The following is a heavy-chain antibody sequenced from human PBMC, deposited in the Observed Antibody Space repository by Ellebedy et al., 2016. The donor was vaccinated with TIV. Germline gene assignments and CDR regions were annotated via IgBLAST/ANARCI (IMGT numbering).Heavy chain of an antibody. D-gene: IGHD3-16*01. CDR3: ARMRSYGFSTPGY. CDR1: GGSISGYY. V-gene: IGHV4-59*04. Sequence: SETLSLXXTVSGGSISGYYWSWIRQTPGRGLEWIASMFHSGSTYYNPSLKSRVTISVDTSRNQMSLKVTSVTAADTAIYYCARMRSYGFSTPGYWGQGTLVTVSS. J-gene: IGHJ4*02. CDR2: MFHSGST.